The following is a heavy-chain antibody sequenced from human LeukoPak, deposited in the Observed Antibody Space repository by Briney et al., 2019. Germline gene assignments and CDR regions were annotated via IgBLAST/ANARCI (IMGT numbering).Heavy chain of an antibody. J-gene: IGHJ4*02. CDR1: GFTFSSYA. CDR2: ISGSGGST. Sequence: PGGSLRLSCAASGFTFSSYAMSWVRQAPGKGLEWVSGISGSGGSTYCADSVKGRFTISRDNSKSTLYLQMNSLRAEDTAVYYCARDLDYSGSGSYFLHWGQGILVTVSS. V-gene: IGHV3-23*01. D-gene: IGHD3-10*01. CDR3: ARDLDYSGSGSYFLH.